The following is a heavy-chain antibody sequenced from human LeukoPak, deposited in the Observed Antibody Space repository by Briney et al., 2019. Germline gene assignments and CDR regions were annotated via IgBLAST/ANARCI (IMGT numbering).Heavy chain of an antibody. CDR3: ARDNPGLRAFDY. J-gene: IGHJ4*02. Sequence: SETLSLTCTVSGGSISSYYWSWIRQPPGKGLEWIGYIYYSGSTNYNPPLKSRVTISVDTSKNQFSLKLSSVTAADTAVYYCARDNPGLRAFDYWGQGTLVTVSS. CDR1: GGSISSYY. D-gene: IGHD2-21*02. V-gene: IGHV4-59*01. CDR2: IYYSGST.